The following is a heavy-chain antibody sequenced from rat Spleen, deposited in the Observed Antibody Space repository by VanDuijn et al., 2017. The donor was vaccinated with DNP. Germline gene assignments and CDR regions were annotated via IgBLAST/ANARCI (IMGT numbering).Heavy chain of an antibody. CDR2: ISSGGGFT. D-gene: IGHD4-4*01. CDR3: AKDESGLDY. Sequence: EVQLVESGGGLVQPGRSLKLSCAASGFTFFDYGMAWVRQAPTKGLEWVASISSGGGFTYYRDSVKGRFTISRDNAENTVYLQMNSLRSEDTATYYCAKDESGLDYWGQGVMVTVSS. J-gene: IGHJ2*01. CDR1: GFTFFDYG. V-gene: IGHV5S13*01.